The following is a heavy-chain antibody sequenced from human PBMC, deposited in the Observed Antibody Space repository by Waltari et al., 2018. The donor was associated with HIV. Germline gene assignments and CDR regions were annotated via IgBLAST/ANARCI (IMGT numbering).Heavy chain of an antibody. CDR1: GYTFGSFD. V-gene: IGHV1-8*01. CDR2: MNPKRGNS. CDR3: GRVSMITMGEIIVPDSPLDF. Sequence: QVQLVQSGAEVRKPGASVKVSYRASGYTFGSFDIHWVGLTPGKGLEWMGWMNPKRGNSGYAQKCQGRVTMTRDTATSTAYMQLNRLRNDETAEYYCGRVSMITMGEIIVPDSPLDFWGQGTLVTVSS. J-gene: IGHJ4*02. D-gene: IGHD1-26*01.